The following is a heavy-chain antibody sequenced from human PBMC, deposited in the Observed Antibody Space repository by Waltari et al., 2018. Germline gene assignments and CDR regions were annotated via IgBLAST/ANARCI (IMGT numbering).Heavy chain of an antibody. CDR3: AKDEAGYTRY. V-gene: IGHV4-4*07. D-gene: IGHD6-13*01. J-gene: IGHJ4*01. CDR2: IYADGST. Sequence: QVQLQESGPGLVKPSETLSLTCNVSDGSISRPYWSWIRQPAGKGLEWIGRIYADGSTNYNPSLKSRITMSVDMSKNQLSLELTSVTAADTAIYYCAKDEAGYTRYWGQGALVTVSS. CDR1: DGSISRPY.